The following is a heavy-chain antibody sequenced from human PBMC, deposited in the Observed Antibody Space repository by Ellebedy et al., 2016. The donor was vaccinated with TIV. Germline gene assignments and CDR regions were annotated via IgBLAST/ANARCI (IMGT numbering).Heavy chain of an antibody. CDR1: GYSFGSYY. J-gene: IGHJ4*02. CDR3: ARADEGDPLDY. V-gene: IGHV1-46*01. CDR2: IDPRGGRI. D-gene: IGHD3-10*01. Sequence: AALVKVSCKASGYSFGSYYLHWVRQAPGQGLEWMGIIDPRGGRIDYAQKFKDRVIISRDKSTNTVYMELSSLRSEDTAIYYCARADEGDPLDYWGQGTLVTVSS.